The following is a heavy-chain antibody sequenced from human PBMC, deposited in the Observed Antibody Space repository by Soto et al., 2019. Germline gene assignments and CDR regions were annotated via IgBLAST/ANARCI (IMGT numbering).Heavy chain of an antibody. CDR2: IWYDGSNK. D-gene: IGHD2-2*01. Sequence: GGSLRLSCAASGFTFSSYGMRWVRQAPGKGLEWVAVIWYDGSNKYYADSVKGRFTISRDNSKNTLYLQMNSLRAEDTAVYYCAKAARVPAALSYYYYMAVWGKGTTVTVSS. CDR1: GFTFSSYG. J-gene: IGHJ6*03. CDR3: AKAARVPAALSYYYYMAV. V-gene: IGHV3-33*06.